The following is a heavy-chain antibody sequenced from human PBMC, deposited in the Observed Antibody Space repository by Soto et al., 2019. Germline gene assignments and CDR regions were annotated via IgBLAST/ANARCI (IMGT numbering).Heavy chain of an antibody. V-gene: IGHV3-30*03. CDR3: ARDRVSEHNSRWPQGY. CDR2: ISNDGRTK. D-gene: IGHD6-19*01. Sequence: GGCLRLSCSASGVTFSGDGRHWVSHAAGKGLERVAAISNDGRTKYSADSVKGRFTISRDNSKGTLDLKMNSLRVEETAIYYCARDRVSEHNSRWPQGYWGQGTMVTVSS. J-gene: IGHJ4*02. CDR1: GVTFSGDG.